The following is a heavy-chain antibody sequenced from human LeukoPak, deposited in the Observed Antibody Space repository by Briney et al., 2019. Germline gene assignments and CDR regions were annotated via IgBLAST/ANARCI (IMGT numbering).Heavy chain of an antibody. Sequence: GGSLRLSCAASGFTVSSNYMSWVPQAPGKGLEWVSVIYSGGSTYYEDSVKGRFTISRHNSKNTLYLQMNSLRAEDTAVYHCARQYYYDSSGYYYFDYWGQGTLVTVFS. CDR2: IYSGGST. V-gene: IGHV3-53*04. J-gene: IGHJ4*02. CDR1: GFTVSSNY. CDR3: ARQYYYDSSGYYYFDY. D-gene: IGHD3-22*01.